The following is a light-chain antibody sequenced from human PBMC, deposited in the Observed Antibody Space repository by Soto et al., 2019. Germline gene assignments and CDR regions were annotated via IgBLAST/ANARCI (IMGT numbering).Light chain of an antibody. CDR2: EVS. CDR3: SSYTSSSTYV. Sequence: QSALTQPASVSGSPGQSITISCTGTSSDVGGYNYVSWYQQHPGKAPKLMIYEVSNRPSGVSNRFSCSKSGNTASLTISGLQAEDEADYYCSSYTSSSTYVFGTGTKITV. V-gene: IGLV2-14*01. CDR1: SSDVGGYNY. J-gene: IGLJ1*01.